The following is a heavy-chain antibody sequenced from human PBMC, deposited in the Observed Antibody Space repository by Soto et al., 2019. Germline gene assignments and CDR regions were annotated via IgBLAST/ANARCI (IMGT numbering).Heavy chain of an antibody. CDR3: ARLSSIAARPTQPDAFDI. Sequence: PSETLSLTCTVSGGSISSYYWSWIRQPPGKGLEWIGYIYYSGSTNYNPSLKSRVTISVDTSKNQFSLKLSSVTAADTAVYYCARLSSIAARPTQPDAFDIWGQGTMVTVS. D-gene: IGHD6-6*01. CDR1: GGSISSYY. CDR2: IYYSGST. V-gene: IGHV4-59*08. J-gene: IGHJ3*02.